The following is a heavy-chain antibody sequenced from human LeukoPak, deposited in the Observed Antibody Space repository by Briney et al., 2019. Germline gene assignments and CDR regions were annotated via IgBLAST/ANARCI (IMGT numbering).Heavy chain of an antibody. CDR2: INHSGST. V-gene: IGHV4-34*01. CDR1: GGSFSGYY. D-gene: IGHD2-15*01. J-gene: IGHJ4*02. Sequence: PETLSLTCAVYGGSFSGYYWSWIRQPPGKGLEWIGEINHSGSTNYNPSLKSRVTISVDTSKNQFSLKLSSVTAADTAVYYCARGLPSGGSCYDYWGQGTLVTVSS. CDR3: ARGLPSGGSCYDY.